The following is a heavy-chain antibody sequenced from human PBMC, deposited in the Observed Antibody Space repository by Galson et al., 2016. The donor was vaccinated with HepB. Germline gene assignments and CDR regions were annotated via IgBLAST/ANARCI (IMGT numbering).Heavy chain of an antibody. CDR1: GYTFTKHY. Sequence: SVKVSCKASGYTFTKHYINWVRQAPGQGLEWMGIINPISGSTTYAQKLQGRVTMTRDTSTSTVYMELSSLRSEDTALYYCAKEYCSGGNCYALDSWGQGTLVTVST. D-gene: IGHD2-15*01. V-gene: IGHV1-46*01. J-gene: IGHJ4*02. CDR3: AKEYCSGGNCYALDS. CDR2: INPISGST.